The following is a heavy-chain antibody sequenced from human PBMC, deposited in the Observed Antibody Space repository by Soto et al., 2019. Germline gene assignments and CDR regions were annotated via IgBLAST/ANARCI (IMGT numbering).Heavy chain of an antibody. D-gene: IGHD2-21*02. J-gene: IGHJ3*02. Sequence: ASVKVSCKASGYTFTSYALHWVRQAPGQRLEWMGWIRVKNGNTNYAQNFQGRFTMTTDTSTSTAYMELRSLRSDDTAVYYCARGPTVGDIWGQGTMVTVSS. CDR3: ARGPTVGDI. CDR1: GYTFTSYA. CDR2: IRVKNGNT. V-gene: IGHV1-18*01.